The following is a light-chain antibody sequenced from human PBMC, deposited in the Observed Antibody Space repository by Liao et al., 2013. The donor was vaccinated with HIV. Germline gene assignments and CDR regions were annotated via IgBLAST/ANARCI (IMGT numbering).Light chain of an antibody. CDR3: QAWDSSTLYV. CDR2: SDS. V-gene: IGLV3-21*01. CDR1: NIGSKS. J-gene: IGLJ1*01. Sequence: SYELTQPPSVSVAPGKTARITCGGNNIGSKSVHWYQQKPGQAPVLVIYSDSDRPSGIPERFSGSNSGNTATLTISRVEAGDEADYYCQAWDSSTLYVFGTGTKVTVL.